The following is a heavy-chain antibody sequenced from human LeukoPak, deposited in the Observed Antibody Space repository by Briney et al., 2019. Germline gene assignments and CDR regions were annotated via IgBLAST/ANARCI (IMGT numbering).Heavy chain of an antibody. V-gene: IGHV3-9*01. Sequence: GRSLRLSCAVSGFTFDAYAMHWVRPVPGKGLEWVSGINWNSDSIGYAVRGRFTISRDNAKNSLYLQMNSLRVEDTALYYCVTDGGGDSGYGNFDYWGQGTLVTVSS. CDR3: VTDGGGDSGYGNFDY. CDR2: INWNSDSI. D-gene: IGHD5-12*01. J-gene: IGHJ4*02. CDR1: GFTFDAYA.